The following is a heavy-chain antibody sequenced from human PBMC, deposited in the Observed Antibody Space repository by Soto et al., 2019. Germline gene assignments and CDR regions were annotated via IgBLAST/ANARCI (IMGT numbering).Heavy chain of an antibody. CDR3: ARSAMAGDYYYYGMDV. CDR2: ISVYSGKT. D-gene: IGHD6-19*01. V-gene: IGHV1-18*04. CDR1: GYTFSSYG. Sequence: QVQLVQSGAEVKKPGASVKVSCKASGYTFSSYGITWVRQAPGQGLEWMGWISVYSGKTSYVQKLQDRVTMSTDTSTSTAYMELRSLRSDDTAFYYCARSAMAGDYYYYGMDVWGRGTTVTVSS. J-gene: IGHJ6*02.